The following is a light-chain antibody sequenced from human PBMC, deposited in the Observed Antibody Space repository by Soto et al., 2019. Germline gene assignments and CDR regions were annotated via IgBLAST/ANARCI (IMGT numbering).Light chain of an antibody. CDR3: HHFGSLPET. CDR1: QSVAGSY. CDR2: SAS. J-gene: IGKJ1*01. Sequence: EVVLTQSPGTLSLSPGERVTLSCRASQSVAGSYLAWYQQKPGRAPRLLFYSASSRATGIPDRFSGSGSGTDFTLTMSRLEPEDFAVYYCHHFGSLPETFGQGTNVE. V-gene: IGKV3-20*01.